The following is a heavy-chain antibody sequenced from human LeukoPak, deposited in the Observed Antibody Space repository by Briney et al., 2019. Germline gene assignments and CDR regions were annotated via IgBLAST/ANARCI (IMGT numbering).Heavy chain of an antibody. CDR3: ARADDTDYYDSSGYLDY. J-gene: IGHJ4*02. Sequence: GASVKVSRKASGYTFTSYGISWVRQAPGQGLEWMGWISAYNGNTNYAQKLQGRVTMTTDTSTSTAYMELRSLRSDDTAVYYCARADDTDYYDSSGYLDYWGQGTLVTVSS. V-gene: IGHV1-18*01. CDR2: ISAYNGNT. CDR1: GYTFTSYG. D-gene: IGHD3-22*01.